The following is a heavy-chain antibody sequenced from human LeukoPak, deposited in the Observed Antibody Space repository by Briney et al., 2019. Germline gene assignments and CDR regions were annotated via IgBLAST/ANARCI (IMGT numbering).Heavy chain of an antibody. D-gene: IGHD6-13*01. CDR2: ISYDGSNK. J-gene: IGHJ4*02. CDR3: ARAQLVHFDY. CDR1: GFTFSSYA. V-gene: IGHV3-30*04. Sequence: GGSLRLSCAASGFTFSSYAMHWVRQAPGKGLEWVAVISYDGSNKYYADSVKGRFTISRDNSKNTLYLQMNSLRAEDTAVYYCARAQLVHFDYWGQGTLVTVSS.